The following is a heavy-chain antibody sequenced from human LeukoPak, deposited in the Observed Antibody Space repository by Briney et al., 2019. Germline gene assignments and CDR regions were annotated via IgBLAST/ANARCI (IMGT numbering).Heavy chain of an antibody. CDR2: IYHSGST. Sequence: PSETLSLTCSVSGGSIRRADYFWGWIRQSPGKGLEWIGSIYHSGSTYYNPSLKSRVTMSVDTSKNQFSLKLSSVTAADTAVYYCGRDALVGYFSYYYMDVWGKGTTVTVSS. CDR3: GRDALVGYFSYYYMDV. J-gene: IGHJ6*03. V-gene: IGHV4-39*07. D-gene: IGHD2-15*01. CDR1: GGSIRRADYF.